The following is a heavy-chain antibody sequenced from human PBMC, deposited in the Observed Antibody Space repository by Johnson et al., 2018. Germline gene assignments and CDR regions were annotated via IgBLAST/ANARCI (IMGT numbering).Heavy chain of an antibody. Sequence: QVQLVECGGGVVQPGRSLRLSCAASGFIFSSYGMHWVRQAPGKGLEWVALISYDGSAKYYTDSVRGRFTISRDNSKNTLFLQLNSLTAADTAGYYCAKGKYSATQHDVFDIWGQGTMVTVSS. J-gene: IGHJ3*02. CDR3: AKGKYSATQHDVFDI. D-gene: IGHD2-15*01. CDR2: ISYDGSAK. V-gene: IGHV3-30*18. CDR1: GFIFSSYG.